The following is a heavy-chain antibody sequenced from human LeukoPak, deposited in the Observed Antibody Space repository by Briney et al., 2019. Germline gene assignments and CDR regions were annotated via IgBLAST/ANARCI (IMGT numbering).Heavy chain of an antibody. V-gene: IGHV5-51*01. D-gene: IGHD2-8*01. CDR3: ARHGHCTNGVCYSNYYYYMDV. CDR1: GYRFTSYW. Sequence: GESLKISCKGSGYRFTSYWIGWVRQMPGKGLEWMGIIYPDDSDTRYSPSFESHVIIAVDKSISTAYMQWSSLKASDTATYYCARHGHCTNGVCYSNYYYYMDVWGKGTTVTVSS. J-gene: IGHJ6*03. CDR2: IYPDDSDT.